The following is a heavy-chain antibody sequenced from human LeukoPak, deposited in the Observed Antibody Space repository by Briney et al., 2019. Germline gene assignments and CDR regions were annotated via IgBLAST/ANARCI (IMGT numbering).Heavy chain of an antibody. J-gene: IGHJ5*02. Sequence: GRSLRLCCASTEFTFDDYAMHWVRPAPGKGLECVSGISWNRGSTGYADSVKGRFTISRDNAKNSLYLQMNSLRAEDTALYYCAKAGDSDIVVVPAATWGQGTLVTVSS. CDR2: ISWNRGST. D-gene: IGHD2-2*01. CDR1: EFTFDDYA. CDR3: AKAGDSDIVVVPAAT. V-gene: IGHV3-9*01.